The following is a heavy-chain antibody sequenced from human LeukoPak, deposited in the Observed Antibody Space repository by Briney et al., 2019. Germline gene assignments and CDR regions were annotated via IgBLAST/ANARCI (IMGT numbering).Heavy chain of an antibody. D-gene: IGHD3-10*01. CDR1: GDSVSINSAA. CDR2: AYYRAKWYN. V-gene: IGHV6-1*01. Sequence: SPTLSLTCAISGDSVSINSAAWNWIRQSPPRGLEWRGRAYYRAKWYNDYAVSVKSRITINPDTSKNQFSLQLNSVTPEDTAVYYCSAAFGDEAWFDPWGQGTLVTVSS. CDR3: SAAFGDEAWFDP. J-gene: IGHJ5*02.